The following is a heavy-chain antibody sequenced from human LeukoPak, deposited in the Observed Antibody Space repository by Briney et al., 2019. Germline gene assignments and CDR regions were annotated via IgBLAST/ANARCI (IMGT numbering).Heavy chain of an antibody. V-gene: IGHV4-34*01. CDR3: ARTSIYYDSSGYRS. CDR2: INHSGST. J-gene: IGHJ5*02. CDR1: GGSFSGYY. D-gene: IGHD3-22*01. Sequence: SETLTLTCAVYGGSFSGYYWSWIRQPPGKGLEWIGEINHSGSTNYYPSFKRRVTISVDESKNQFSLKLSSMPAADTAVYYCARTSIYYDSSGYRSWGQGTLVTVSS.